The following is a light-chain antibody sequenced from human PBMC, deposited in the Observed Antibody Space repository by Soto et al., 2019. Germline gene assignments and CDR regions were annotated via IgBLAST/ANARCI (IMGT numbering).Light chain of an antibody. CDR3: PQYGSSGT. CDR1: QSVSNNY. CDR2: GAS. J-gene: IGKJ1*01. V-gene: IGKV3-20*01. Sequence: EIVLTQSPATLSSFPGDRVTLSCRASQSVSNNYLAWYQQKPGQAPRLLIYGASNRATGIPDRFSGSGSGTDFTLTISRLEHEDFAVYYCPQYGSSGTFGQETKVDIK.